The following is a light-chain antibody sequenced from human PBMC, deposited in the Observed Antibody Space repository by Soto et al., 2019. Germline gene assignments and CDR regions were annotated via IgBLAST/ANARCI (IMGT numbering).Light chain of an antibody. Sequence: DIVMTQSPLSLPVTPGEPASISCRSSQSLLHSNGYNYLDWYLQKPGQSPQLLIYLGSNRASGVPSRFSGSGSGTEFTLTISSLQPDDFATYFCQQYSSYWTFGQGTKVEIK. CDR3: QQYSSYWT. CDR2: LGS. CDR1: QSLLHSNGYNY. J-gene: IGKJ1*01. V-gene: IGKV2-28*01.